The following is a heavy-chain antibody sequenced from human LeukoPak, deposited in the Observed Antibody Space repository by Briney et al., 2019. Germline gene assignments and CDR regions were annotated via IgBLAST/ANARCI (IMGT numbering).Heavy chain of an antibody. CDR3: ARGRPDYGDYVVHIFYY. CDR2: ISYDGSNK. CDR1: GFTFSSYA. J-gene: IGHJ4*02. Sequence: GGALRLSCAASGFTFSSYAMHWVRRAPGKGRGGVAVISYDGSNKYYADPVKGRFTISRDNSKNTLYLQMNSLRAEDTAVYYCARGRPDYGDYVVHIFYYSGQGTLVTVSS. D-gene: IGHD4-17*01. V-gene: IGHV3-30*04.